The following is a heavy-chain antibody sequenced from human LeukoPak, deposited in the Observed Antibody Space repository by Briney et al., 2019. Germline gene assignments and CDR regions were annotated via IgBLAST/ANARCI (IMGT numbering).Heavy chain of an antibody. V-gene: IGHV3-21*01. CDR3: AREDSSGLDY. Sequence: GGSLRLSCAASGFTFNTYSMSWVRQAPGKGLEWVSIISRTSESIFYADSVKGRFTISRDNAKNSLYLQMNSLRAEDTAIYYCAREDSSGLDYWGQGTLVTVSS. CDR2: ISRTSESI. J-gene: IGHJ4*02. D-gene: IGHD6-19*01. CDR1: GFTFNTYS.